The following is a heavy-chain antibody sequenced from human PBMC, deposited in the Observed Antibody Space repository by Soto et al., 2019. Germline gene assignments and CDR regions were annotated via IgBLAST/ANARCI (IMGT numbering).Heavy chain of an antibody. Sequence: PGGSLRLSCAASGFTFSSYAMSWVRQAPGKGLEWVSAISGSGGSTYYADSVKGRFTISRDNSKNTLYLQMNSLRAEDTAVYYCAKDRLEANWNELGASDIWGQGTMVTVSS. D-gene: IGHD1-1*01. V-gene: IGHV3-23*01. CDR3: AKDRLEANWNELGASDI. CDR2: ISGSGGST. CDR1: GFTFSSYA. J-gene: IGHJ3*02.